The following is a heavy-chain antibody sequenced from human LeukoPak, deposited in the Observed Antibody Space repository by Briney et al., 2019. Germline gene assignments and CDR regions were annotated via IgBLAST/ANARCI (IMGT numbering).Heavy chain of an antibody. D-gene: IGHD3-10*01. V-gene: IGHV3-33*01. CDR3: ASEIFGSGSYPDF. Sequence: GGSLRLSRAPSGFSLDTYATHWVRQAPGQGPEWVALIWHDGSHKFYSNSVRGQFTISRDKSKTTVYLQTTNLRTDATAVYYCASEIFGSGSYPDFWGQGTLVTVSS. CDR2: IWHDGSHK. CDR1: GFSLDTYA. J-gene: IGHJ4*02.